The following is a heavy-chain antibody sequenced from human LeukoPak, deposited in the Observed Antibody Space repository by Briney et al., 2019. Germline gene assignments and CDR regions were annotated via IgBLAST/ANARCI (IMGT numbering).Heavy chain of an antibody. Sequence: GGSLRLSCAASGFTFGSYAMHWVRQAPGKGLEWVAVISYDGSNKYYADSVKGRFTISRDNSKNTLYLQMNSLRAEDTAVYYCAKDLIWNDGGNVGTIDYWGQGTLVTVSS. V-gene: IGHV3-30*04. D-gene: IGHD1-1*01. CDR1: GFTFGSYA. CDR2: ISYDGSNK. CDR3: AKDLIWNDGGNVGTIDY. J-gene: IGHJ4*02.